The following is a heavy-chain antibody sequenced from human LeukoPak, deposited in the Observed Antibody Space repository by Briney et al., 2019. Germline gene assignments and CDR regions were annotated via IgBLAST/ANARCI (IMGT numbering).Heavy chain of an antibody. V-gene: IGHV3-23*01. CDR2: ISGSGGST. Sequence: GGSLRLSCATSGFTFSSYAMSWVRQAPGKGLEWVSAISGSGGSTYYADSVKGRYTISRDNSKNTLYLQMNSLRAEDTAVYYCARGGILVYYYYGMDVWGKGTTVTVSS. D-gene: IGHD1-14*01. J-gene: IGHJ6*04. CDR1: GFTFSSYA. CDR3: ARGGILVYYYYGMDV.